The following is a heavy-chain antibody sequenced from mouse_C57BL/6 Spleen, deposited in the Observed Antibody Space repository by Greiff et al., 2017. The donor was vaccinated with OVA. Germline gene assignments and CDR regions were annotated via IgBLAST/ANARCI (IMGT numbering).Heavy chain of an antibody. CDR1: GYTFTSYW. V-gene: IGHV1-50*01. D-gene: IGHD1-1*01. J-gene: IGHJ4*01. CDR3: ARPGAVVAGDYAMDY. CDR2: IDPSDSYT. Sequence: QVQLQQPGAELVKPGASVKLSCKASGYTFTSYWMQWVKQRPGQGLVWIGEIDPSDSYTNYNQKFKGKATLTVDTSASHAYLQLSSLTAEDSAVYYCARPGAVVAGDYAMDYWGQGTSVTVSS.